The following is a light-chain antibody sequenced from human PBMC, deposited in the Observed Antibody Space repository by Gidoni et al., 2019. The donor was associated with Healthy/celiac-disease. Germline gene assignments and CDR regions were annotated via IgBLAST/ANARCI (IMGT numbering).Light chain of an antibody. Sequence: QSVLTQPASVSGSPGQSITNSCTGTSCHVVGYNYVSWYQPHPGKAPKLMIYDVSNRPSVVSNRFSGSKSGNTGSLAISGLQAEDEADYYCSSYTSSSSVVFGGGTKLTVL. CDR2: DVS. V-gene: IGLV2-14*01. CDR3: SSYTSSSSVV. J-gene: IGLJ2*01. CDR1: SCHVVGYNY.